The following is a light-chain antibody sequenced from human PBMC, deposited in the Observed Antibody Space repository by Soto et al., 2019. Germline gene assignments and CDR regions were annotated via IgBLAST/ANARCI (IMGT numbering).Light chain of an antibody. CDR2: GAS. Sequence: EIVRTQSPGTLSLSAGETATLSCRASQSVSSNYVAWFHQKPGQAPRLLIYGASSRATGVPDRFSASGSGTDFTLTSSRLEPEDFAVYYCQQYGRSPFTFGPGTKVDIK. CDR3: QQYGRSPFT. CDR1: QSVSSNY. V-gene: IGKV3-20*01. J-gene: IGKJ3*01.